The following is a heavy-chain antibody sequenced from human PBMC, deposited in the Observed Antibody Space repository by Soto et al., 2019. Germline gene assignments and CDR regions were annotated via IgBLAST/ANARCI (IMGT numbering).Heavy chain of an antibody. CDR1: GFTFSVSA. Sequence: EVQLVESGGGLVQPGGSLKLSCAVSGFTFSVSAIHWVRQASGKGREWVGRIRSKADNYATAYGASVKGRFSISRDDSKNTAYLQISSLNTEDTAVYYCARLAEWEYYDGMDVWGQGTTVTVSS. D-gene: IGHD1-26*01. CDR3: ARLAEWEYYDGMDV. J-gene: IGHJ6*02. V-gene: IGHV3-73*02. CDR2: IRSKADNYAT.